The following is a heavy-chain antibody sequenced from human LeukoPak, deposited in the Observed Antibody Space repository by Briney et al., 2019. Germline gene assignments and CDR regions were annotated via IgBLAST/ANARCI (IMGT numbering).Heavy chain of an antibody. CDR1: GYTFTSYY. CDR2: ISPSGGST. Sequence: ASVKVSCKASGYTFTSYYMHWVRQAPGQGPEWMGVISPSGGSTTYAQKFQGRVTLTRDMSTSTDYLELSSLRSEDTAVYYCAKDDGSGPVYWGQGTLVTVSS. D-gene: IGHD3-10*01. J-gene: IGHJ4*02. V-gene: IGHV1-46*01. CDR3: AKDDGSGPVY.